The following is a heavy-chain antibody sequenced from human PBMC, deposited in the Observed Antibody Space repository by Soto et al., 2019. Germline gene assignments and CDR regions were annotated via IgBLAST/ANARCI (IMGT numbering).Heavy chain of an antibody. Sequence: QVQLVQSGAEVKKPGASVKVSCKASGYTFTGYYMHWVRQAPGQGLEWMGWINPNSGGTNYAQKFQGRVTMTRATSISTAYMELSRLRSADTAVYYCARGQNEGYYYYYGMDVWCQGTTVTVSS. CDR1: GYTFTGYY. D-gene: IGHD1-1*01. CDR3: ARGQNEGYYYYYGMDV. V-gene: IGHV1-2*02. J-gene: IGHJ6*02. CDR2: INPNSGGT.